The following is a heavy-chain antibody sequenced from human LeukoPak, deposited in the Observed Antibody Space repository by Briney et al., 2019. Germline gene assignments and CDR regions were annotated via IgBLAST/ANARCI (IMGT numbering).Heavy chain of an antibody. Sequence: GGSLRLSCAASGFTFSSYDLHWVRQAPGKGLEWVAVISYDGSNKYYADSVKGRFTISRDNSKNTLYLQMNSLRAEDTAVYYCAKEHRDGYSYGQELDYWGQGTLVTVSS. J-gene: IGHJ4*02. CDR1: GFTFSSYD. D-gene: IGHD5-18*01. CDR2: ISYDGSNK. CDR3: AKEHRDGYSYGQELDY. V-gene: IGHV3-30*18.